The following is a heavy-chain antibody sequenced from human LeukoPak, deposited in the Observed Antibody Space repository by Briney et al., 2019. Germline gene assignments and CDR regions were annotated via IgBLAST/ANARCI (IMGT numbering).Heavy chain of an antibody. D-gene: IGHD2-2*01. CDR1: GGTFSSYA. V-gene: IGHV1-69*13. CDR2: IIPIFGTA. CDR3: AREDCSSTSCSDYYYYYGMDV. Sequence: GASVKASCKASGGTFSSYAISWVRQAPGQGLEWMGGIIPIFGTANYAQKFQGRVTITADESTSTAYMELSSLRSEDTAVYYCAREDCSSTSCSDYYYYYGMDVWGQGTTVTVSS. J-gene: IGHJ6*02.